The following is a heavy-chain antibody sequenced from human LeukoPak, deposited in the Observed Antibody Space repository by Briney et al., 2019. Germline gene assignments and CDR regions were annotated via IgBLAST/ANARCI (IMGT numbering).Heavy chain of an antibody. J-gene: IGHJ4*02. V-gene: IGHV3-23*01. CDR1: GFTFSSSA. CDR2: ISSSGGST. D-gene: IGHD5-24*01. Sequence: GGSLRLSCAASGFTFSSSAMSWVRQVPGKGLEWVSGISSSGGSTNYADSVKGRFTISRDNSKNTLFLQVKSLRVDDTAIYYCARGLDGFNYRSYFVSWGQGTLVTVSS. CDR3: ARGLDGFNYRSYFVS.